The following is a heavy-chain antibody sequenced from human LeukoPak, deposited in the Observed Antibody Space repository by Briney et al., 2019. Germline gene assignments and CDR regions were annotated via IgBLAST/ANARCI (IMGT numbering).Heavy chain of an antibody. CDR2: INHSGST. CDR3: ARQGPTWGYYYYMDV. V-gene: IGHV4-34*01. J-gene: IGHJ6*03. Sequence: SETLSLTCAVYGGSFSGYYWGWIRQPPGKGLEWIGEINHSGSTNYNPSLKSRVTISVDTSKNQFSLKLSSVTAADTAVYYCARQGPTWGYYYYMDVWGKGTTVTVSS. CDR1: GGSFSGYY. D-gene: IGHD3-16*01.